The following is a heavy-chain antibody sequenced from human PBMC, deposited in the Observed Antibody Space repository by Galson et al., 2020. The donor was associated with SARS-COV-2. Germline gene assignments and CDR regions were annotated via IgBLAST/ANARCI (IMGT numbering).Heavy chain of an antibody. J-gene: IGHJ3*02. CDR2: MNPNSGNT. Sequence: ASVKVYCKASGYTFTSYDINWVRQATGQGLEWMGWMNPNSGNTGYAQKFQGRVTMTRNTSISTAYMELSSLRSEDTAVYYCARLQCSGGSCYSSELFDIWGQGTMVTVSS. CDR1: GYTFTSYD. D-gene: IGHD2-15*01. V-gene: IGHV1-8*01. CDR3: ARLQCSGGSCYSSELFDI.